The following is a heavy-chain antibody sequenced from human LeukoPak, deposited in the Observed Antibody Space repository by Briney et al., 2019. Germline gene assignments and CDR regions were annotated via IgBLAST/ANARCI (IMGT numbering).Heavy chain of an antibody. CDR1: GYSFTNNW. Sequence: GESLKISCKGSGYSFTNNWIGWVRQMPGKGLEWMGITYPGDSNTRYSPSFQGQVTISADKSISSAYLQWSILKASDTAMYYCVRSPACSSGTCYPNWFDPWGQGTLVTVSS. D-gene: IGHD2-15*01. CDR3: VRSPACSSGTCYPNWFDP. V-gene: IGHV5-51*01. J-gene: IGHJ5*02. CDR2: TYPGDSNT.